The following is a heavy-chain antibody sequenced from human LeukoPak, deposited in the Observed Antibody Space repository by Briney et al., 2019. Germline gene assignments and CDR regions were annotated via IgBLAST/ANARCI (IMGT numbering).Heavy chain of an antibody. CDR1: GGTFTSYA. CDR2: IIPIFGTA. J-gene: IGHJ4*02. CDR3: AASEQNNYYGSGGFDY. V-gene: IGHV1-69*05. D-gene: IGHD3-10*01. Sequence: SVKVSCKASGGTFTSYAISWVRQSPGQGLEWRGGIIPIFGTANYAQKFQSRVTITTDESTSTAYMELSSLRSEDTAVYYCAASEQNNYYGSGGFDYWGQGTLVTVSS.